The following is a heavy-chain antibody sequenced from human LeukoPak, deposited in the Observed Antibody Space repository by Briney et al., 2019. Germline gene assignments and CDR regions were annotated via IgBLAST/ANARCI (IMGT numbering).Heavy chain of an antibody. CDR3: AKDAYYGSGSYFSH. CDR2: ISWNSGII. J-gene: IGHJ4*02. Sequence: GRSLRLSCAASGFTFSSYGMHWVRQAPGKGLEWVSGISWNSGIIGYADSVKGRFTISRDNAKNSLYLQMNSLRPEDTALYFCAKDAYYGSGSYFSHWGQGTLVTVSS. CDR1: GFTFSSYG. V-gene: IGHV3-9*01. D-gene: IGHD3-10*01.